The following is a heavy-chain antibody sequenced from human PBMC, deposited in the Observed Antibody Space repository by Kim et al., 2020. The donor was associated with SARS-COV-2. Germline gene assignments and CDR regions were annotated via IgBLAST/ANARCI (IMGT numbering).Heavy chain of an antibody. J-gene: IGHJ4*02. Sequence: YNTSLKSRVTISVDTSKNQLSLKLSSVTAADTAVYYCAREGRVPAAMFDYWGQGTLVTVSS. V-gene: IGHV4-34*01. D-gene: IGHD2-2*01. CDR3: AREGRVPAAMFDY.